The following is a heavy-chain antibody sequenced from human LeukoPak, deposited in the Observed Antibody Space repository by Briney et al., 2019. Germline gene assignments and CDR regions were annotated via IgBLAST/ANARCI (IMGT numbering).Heavy chain of an antibody. D-gene: IGHD3-22*01. CDR1: GYTFTGYY. J-gene: IGHJ4*02. CDR2: INPNSGGT. V-gene: IGHV1-2*02. Sequence: ASVKVSCKASGYTFTGYYMHWVRQAPGQGLEWMGWINPNSGGTNYAQKFQGRVTMTRDTSISTAYMGLSRLRSDDTAVYYCARLPMIVVVRSYWGQGTLVTVSS. CDR3: ARLPMIVVVRSY.